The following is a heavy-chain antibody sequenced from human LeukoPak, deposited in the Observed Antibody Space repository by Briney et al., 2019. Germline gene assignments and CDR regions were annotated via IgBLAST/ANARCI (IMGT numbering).Heavy chain of an antibody. Sequence: EASVTVSCKVSGYTLTELSMHWVRQSPGKGLEWMGRFDPEDGETIYAQTLRGRVTMTEDTSTDTAYMELSSLRSEDTAVYYCATEALDDSDSYFEYWGQGTLVTVSS. V-gene: IGHV1-24*01. D-gene: IGHD3-10*01. CDR1: GYTLTELS. CDR3: ATEALDDSDSYFEY. CDR2: FDPEDGET. J-gene: IGHJ4*02.